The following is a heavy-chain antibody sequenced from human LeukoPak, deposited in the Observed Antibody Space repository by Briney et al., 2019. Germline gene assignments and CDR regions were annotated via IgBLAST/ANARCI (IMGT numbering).Heavy chain of an antibody. CDR3: ARDQRLDY. V-gene: IGHV3-53*01. D-gene: IGHD1-1*01. Sequence: PGGSLRLSCAASGFTFSSYAMHWVRQAPGKGLEWVSVIHTDGSTYYVDSVKGRFTISRDNSKNTLYLQMNSLRAEDTAVYYCARDQRLDYWGQGTLVTVSS. CDR2: IHTDGST. CDR1: GFTFSSYA. J-gene: IGHJ4*02.